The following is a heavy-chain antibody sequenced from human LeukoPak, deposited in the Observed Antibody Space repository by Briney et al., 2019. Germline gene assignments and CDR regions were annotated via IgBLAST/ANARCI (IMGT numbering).Heavy chain of an antibody. CDR2: IYSGGNT. Sequence: GGSLRLSCTVSGFTVSSNSMSWIRQAPGKGLEWVSFIYSGGNTHYSDSVKGRFTISRDNSKNTLYLQMNSLRADDTAVYYCTELWFGELVDYWGQGTLVTVSS. CDR3: TELWFGELVDY. J-gene: IGHJ4*02. CDR1: GFTVSSNS. D-gene: IGHD3-10*01. V-gene: IGHV3-53*01.